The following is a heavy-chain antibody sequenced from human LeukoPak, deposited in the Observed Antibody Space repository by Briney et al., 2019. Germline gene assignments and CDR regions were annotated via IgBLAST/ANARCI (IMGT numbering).Heavy chain of an antibody. CDR3: ARDLDSSSSAPFDY. CDR1: GGSISSSSYY. V-gene: IGHV4-39*07. CDR2: IYYSGST. Sequence: SETLSLTCTVSGGSISSSSYYWGWIRQPPGKGLEGIGSIYYSGSTYYNPSLKSRVTISVDTSKNQFSLKLSSVTAADTAVYYCARDLDSSSSAPFDYWGQGTLVTVSS. J-gene: IGHJ4*02. D-gene: IGHD6-13*01.